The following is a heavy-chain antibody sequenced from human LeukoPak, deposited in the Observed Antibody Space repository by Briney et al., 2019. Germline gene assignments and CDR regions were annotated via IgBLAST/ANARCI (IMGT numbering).Heavy chain of an antibody. J-gene: IGHJ6*02. V-gene: IGHV4-59*08. CDR1: GGSYSDYS. D-gene: IGHD6-19*01. CDR2: IYYSGST. CDR3: ARHRGWYAYYYYYGMDV. Sequence: SETLSLTCAVYGGSYSDYSWTWIRQPPGKGLEWIGYIYYSGSTNYNPSLKSRVTISVDTSKNQFSLKLSSVTAADTAVYYCARHRGWYAYYYYYGMDVWGQGTTVTVSS.